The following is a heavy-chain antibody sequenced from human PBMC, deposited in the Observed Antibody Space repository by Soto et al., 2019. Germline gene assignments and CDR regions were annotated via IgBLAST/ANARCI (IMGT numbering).Heavy chain of an antibody. Sequence: QVQLQESGPGLVKPSGPLSLTCAVSGDSMSNTNWWSWVRQPPGKWLEWIGEIYHSGSTNYNPSLKSRVTISVDKAKNQFSLNLTSVSASDTAVYYCAKRSLRRLRFLETHWGQGTLVTVSS. J-gene: IGHJ4*02. D-gene: IGHD3-3*01. CDR2: IYHSGST. V-gene: IGHV4-4*02. CDR3: AKRSLRRLRFLETH. CDR1: GDSMSNTNW.